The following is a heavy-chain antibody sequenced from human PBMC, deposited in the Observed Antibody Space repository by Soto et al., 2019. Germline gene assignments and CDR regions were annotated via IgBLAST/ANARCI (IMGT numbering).Heavy chain of an antibody. J-gene: IGHJ3*02. CDR1: AGSISSSNYY. CDR2: IYYSGST. CDR3: ARPPVAGRGGAFDI. D-gene: IGHD2-15*01. V-gene: IGHV4-39*01. Sequence: PSETLSLTCTVSAGSISSSNYYRGWIRQPPGKGMEWIGNIYYSGSTYYNPSLKSRVTISINTSKNQFSLRLTSVTAADTAVYYCARPPVAGRGGAFDIWGQGTMVTVSS.